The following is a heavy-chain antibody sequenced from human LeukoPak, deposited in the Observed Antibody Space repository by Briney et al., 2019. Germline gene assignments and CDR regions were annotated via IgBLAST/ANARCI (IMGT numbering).Heavy chain of an antibody. J-gene: IGHJ4*02. Sequence: GGSLRLSCAASEFSVGSNYMTWVRQAPGKGLEWVSLIYSGGSTYYADSVKGRFTISRDNSKNTLYLQMNSLRAEDTAVYYCAKGLELESRLEYWGQGTLVTVSS. CDR1: EFSVGSNY. CDR2: IYSGGST. D-gene: IGHD1-7*01. V-gene: IGHV3-66*01. CDR3: AKGLELESRLEY.